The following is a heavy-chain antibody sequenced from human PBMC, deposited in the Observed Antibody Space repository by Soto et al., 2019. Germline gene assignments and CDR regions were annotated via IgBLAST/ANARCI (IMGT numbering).Heavy chain of an antibody. D-gene: IGHD4-17*01. V-gene: IGHV1-2*02. J-gene: IGHJ3*02. CDR1: GYPFTGSY. CDR3: AWEQDDYCAFDI. Sequence: VKVSNMASGYPFTGSYMYRVRQAPGQGLEWMGWINPNSGGTNYAQKFQCRVTMTRDTSISTAYMELSRLRSDDTAVYYCAWEQDDYCAFDIWGQGTMVIVSS. CDR2: INPNSGGT.